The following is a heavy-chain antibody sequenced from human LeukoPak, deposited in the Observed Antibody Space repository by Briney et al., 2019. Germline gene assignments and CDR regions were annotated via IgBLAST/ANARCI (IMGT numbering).Heavy chain of an antibody. D-gene: IGHD2-2*02. CDR1: GFTFSSYS. V-gene: IGHV3-48*01. Sequence: GGSLRLSCAASGFTFSSYSMNWVRQAPGKGLEWVSYISSSSSTIYYADSVKGRFTISRDNAKNSLYLQMNSLRAEDTAVYYCARGGGIVVPAAIRLDYWGQGTLVTVSS. J-gene: IGHJ4*02. CDR2: ISSSSSTI. CDR3: ARGGGIVVPAAIRLDY.